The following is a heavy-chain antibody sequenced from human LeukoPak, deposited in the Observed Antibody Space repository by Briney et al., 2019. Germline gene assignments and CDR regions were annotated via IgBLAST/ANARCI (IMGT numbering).Heavy chain of an antibody. CDR3: AREPRQYYGSGSYYMGNDY. J-gene: IGHJ4*02. CDR2: IKHSGST. CDR1: GGSFSGYY. D-gene: IGHD3-10*01. V-gene: IGHV4-34*01. Sequence: SETLSLTCAVYGGSFSGYYWSWIRQPPGKGLEWIGEIKHSGSTNYNPSLKSRVTISVDTSKNQFSLKLSSVTAADTAVYYCAREPRQYYGSGSYYMGNDYWGQGTLVTASS.